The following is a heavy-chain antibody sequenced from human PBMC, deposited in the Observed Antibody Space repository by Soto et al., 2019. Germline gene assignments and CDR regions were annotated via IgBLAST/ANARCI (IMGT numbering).Heavy chain of an antibody. CDR3: ARQTASIVRQGDFDY. CDR2: IYYSGST. D-gene: IGHD2-2*01. CDR1: GDSITSSRYY. J-gene: IGHJ4*02. Sequence: QLVLQESGPGVVKPSETLSLTCSFSGDSITSSRYYWGWIRQTPQTGLEWIGSIYYSGSTFYNPSLKSRVTVSVDTSKNQFSLKLTSVSAADTSLYFCARQTASIVRQGDFDYWGQGTLVTVSS. V-gene: IGHV4-39*01.